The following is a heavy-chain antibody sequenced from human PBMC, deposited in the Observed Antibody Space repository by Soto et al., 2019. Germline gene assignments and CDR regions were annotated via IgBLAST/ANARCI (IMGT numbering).Heavy chain of an antibody. CDR1: GGSFSGYY. CDR3: ARGVGYCSSTSCYTGWFDP. CDR2: INHRGST. J-gene: IGHJ5*02. D-gene: IGHD2-2*02. V-gene: IGHV4-34*01. Sequence: QVQLQQWGAGLLKPSETLSLTCAVYGGSFSGYYWGWIRQPPGKGLEWIGEINHRGSTNYNPSLKSRVTISVDTSKNQFSLKLSSVTAADTAVYYCARGVGYCSSTSCYTGWFDPWGQGTLVTVSS.